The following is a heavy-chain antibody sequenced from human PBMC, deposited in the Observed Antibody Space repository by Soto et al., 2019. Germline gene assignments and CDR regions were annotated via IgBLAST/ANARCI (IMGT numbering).Heavy chain of an antibody. CDR1: GDSVSGNSAA. Sequence: SQTLSLTCVISGDSVSGNSAAWNWIRQSPSRGLEWLGRTYYGSKWYNDYAVSVRSRITINPDTSRNQFSLQLNSVTPEDTAVYYCARVRGRDRYYYYGMDVWGLGTTVTVSS. CDR2: TYYGSKWYN. J-gene: IGHJ6*02. D-gene: IGHD2-21*02. V-gene: IGHV6-1*01. CDR3: ARVRGRDRYYYYGMDV.